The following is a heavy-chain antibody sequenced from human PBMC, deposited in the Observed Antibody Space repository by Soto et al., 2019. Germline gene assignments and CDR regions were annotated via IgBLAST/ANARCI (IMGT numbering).Heavy chain of an antibody. CDR2: IYHSGST. V-gene: IGHV4-4*02. CDR1: GDSISSSNW. J-gene: IGHJ6*02. D-gene: IGHD6-6*01. Sequence: SETLSLTCAVSGDSISSSNWWSWVRQPPGKGLEWIGEIYHSGSTNYNPSLKSRVTISVDKSKKQFSLKLSSVTAADTAVYYCARSSSSSNYYYYYYGMDVWGQGTTVS. CDR3: ARSSSSSNYYYYYYGMDV.